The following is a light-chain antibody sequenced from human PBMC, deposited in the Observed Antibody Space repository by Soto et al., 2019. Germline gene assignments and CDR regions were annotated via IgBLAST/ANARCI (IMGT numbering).Light chain of an antibody. V-gene: IGLV1-51*01. CDR1: SSNIGNNY. CDR3: ATWXXXLXXXV. CDR2: DND. Sequence: QSVLTQPPSVSAAPGQKVTISCSGSSSNIGNNYVFWYQQLPGTAPKLLIYDNDKRPSGIPDRFSGSKSGTSATLGITGLQTGDEADYYCATWXXXLXXXVFGXGT. J-gene: IGLJ2*01.